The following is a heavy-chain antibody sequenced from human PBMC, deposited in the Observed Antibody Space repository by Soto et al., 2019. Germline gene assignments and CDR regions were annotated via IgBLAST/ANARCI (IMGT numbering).Heavy chain of an antibody. CDR2: INPSGGST. V-gene: IGHV1-46*03. CDR1: GYTFTSYY. CDR3: ARDIAVAGRRGAFDI. J-gene: IGHJ3*02. Sequence: ASVKVSCKASGYTFTSYYMHWVRQAPGQGLEWMGIINPSGGSTSYAQKFQGRVTMTRDTSTSTVYMELSSLRSEDTAVYYCARDIAVAGRRGAFDIWGQGTMVTVSS. D-gene: IGHD6-19*01.